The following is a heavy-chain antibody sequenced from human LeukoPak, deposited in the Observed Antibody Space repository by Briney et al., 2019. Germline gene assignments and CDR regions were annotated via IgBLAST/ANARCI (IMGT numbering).Heavy chain of an antibody. CDR2: IYYSGST. V-gene: IGHV4-59*11. J-gene: IGHJ4*02. CDR3: ARDPSGSYSRFDY. D-gene: IGHD1-26*01. CDR1: GGSISSHY. Sequence: PSETLSLTCTVSGGSISSHYWSWIRQPPGKGLEWIGYIYYSGSTNYNPSLKSRVTISVDTSKNQFSLKLSSVTAADTAVYYCARDPSGSYSRFDYWGQGTLVTVSS.